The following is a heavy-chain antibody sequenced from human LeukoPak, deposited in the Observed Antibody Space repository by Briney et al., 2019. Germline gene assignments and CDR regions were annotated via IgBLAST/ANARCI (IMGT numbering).Heavy chain of an antibody. D-gene: IGHD2-15*01. CDR1: GFTFSTYE. CDR3: ARGAPLVVITTAAFDI. CDR2: ISSSGGTI. Sequence: PGGSLRLSCAASGFTFSTYEMSWVRQAPGAGLEWVSYISSSGGTIYYAASMKGRFTISRDNAKNSLYLQMNSLRDEDAAVYYCARGAPLVVITTAAFDIWGQGTMVTVSS. J-gene: IGHJ3*02. V-gene: IGHV3-48*03.